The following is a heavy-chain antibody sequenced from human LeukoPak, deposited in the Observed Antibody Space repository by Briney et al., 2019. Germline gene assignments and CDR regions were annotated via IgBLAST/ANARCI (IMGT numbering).Heavy chain of an antibody. V-gene: IGHV4-59*08. J-gene: IGHJ4*02. CDR3: ARHPRSGYYWAFDY. CDR1: AGSISSYY. CDR2: IYYSRST. D-gene: IGHD5-12*01. Sequence: SETLSLTCTVAAGSISSYYWSWIRQLPGKGLEWIVYIYYSRSTNSNPSLKSRVTISVDTTKNQFSLKLSSVTAADTAVYYCARHPRSGYYWAFDYWGQGTLVTVAS.